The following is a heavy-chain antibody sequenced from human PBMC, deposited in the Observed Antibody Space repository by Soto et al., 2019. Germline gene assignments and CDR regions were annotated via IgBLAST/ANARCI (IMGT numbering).Heavy chain of an antibody. CDR3: ARSRDTAYYYYYYYMDV. J-gene: IGHJ6*03. Sequence: GPPVKVSCKASGYTFTSYAMHWVRQAPGQRLEWMGWINAGNGNTKYSQKFQGRVTITRDTSASTAYMELSSLRSEDTAVYYCARSRDTAYYYYYYYMDVWGKGTTVTVSS. V-gene: IGHV1-3*01. CDR2: INAGNGNT. CDR1: GYTFTSYA. D-gene: IGHD5-18*01.